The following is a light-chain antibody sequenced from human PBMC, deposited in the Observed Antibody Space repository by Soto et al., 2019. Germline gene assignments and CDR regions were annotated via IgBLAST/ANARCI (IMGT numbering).Light chain of an antibody. CDR2: LGS. Sequence: EIVVTQSPLSLSVTPGEPASISCRSSQTLLHSNERNYLDWYLQKPGQSAQLLIYLGSDRASGVTDRFSGRGSGTDFTVTISRAEGEDVGVYYCLQTLPSPHTFGQGTNLDIK. CDR1: QTLLHSNERNY. CDR3: LQTLPSPHT. J-gene: IGKJ2*01. V-gene: IGKV2-28*01.